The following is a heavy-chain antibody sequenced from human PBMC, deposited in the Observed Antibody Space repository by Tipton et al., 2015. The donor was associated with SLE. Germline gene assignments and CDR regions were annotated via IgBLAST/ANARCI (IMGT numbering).Heavy chain of an antibody. Sequence: SGFTFSKYGLHWVRQAPGKGLEWVAVIWYDGSNKYYADSVKGRFTISRDNFRNTLYLQMDSLRAEDTAVYYCARWGDGGYHYDHWGQGTLVTVS. CDR1: GFTFSKYG. J-gene: IGHJ1*01. V-gene: IGHV3-33*01. CDR3: ARWGDGGYHYDH. CDR2: IWYDGSNK. D-gene: IGHD3-16*01.